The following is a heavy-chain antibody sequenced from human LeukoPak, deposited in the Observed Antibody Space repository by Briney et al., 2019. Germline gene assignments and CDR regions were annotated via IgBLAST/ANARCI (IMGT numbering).Heavy chain of an antibody. D-gene: IGHD3-3*01. J-gene: IGHJ5*02. CDR2: IYYSGST. Sequence: SETLSLTCTISGGPISSYYWSWIRQPPGKGLEWIGYIYYSGSTNYNPSLKSRVTISVDTSKNQFSLKLSSVTAADTAVYYCARAPYYDFWSGYYTWGQGTLVTVSS. V-gene: IGHV4-59*01. CDR3: ARAPYYDFWSGYYT. CDR1: GGPISSYY.